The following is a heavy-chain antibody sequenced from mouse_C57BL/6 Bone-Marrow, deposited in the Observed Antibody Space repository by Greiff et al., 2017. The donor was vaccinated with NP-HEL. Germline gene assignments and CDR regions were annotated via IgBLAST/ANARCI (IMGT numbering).Heavy chain of an antibody. J-gene: IGHJ4*01. Sequence: EVHLVESGGGLVKPGGSLKLSCAASGFTFSSYTMSWVRQTPEQRLEWVATISGGGGYTYYPDSVKGRFTISRDNAKNTLYLQMSSLRSEDTALYYCAATVVAEGAMDYWGQGTSVTVSS. D-gene: IGHD1-1*01. CDR1: GFTFSSYT. CDR2: ISGGGGYT. CDR3: AATVVAEGAMDY. V-gene: IGHV5-9*01.